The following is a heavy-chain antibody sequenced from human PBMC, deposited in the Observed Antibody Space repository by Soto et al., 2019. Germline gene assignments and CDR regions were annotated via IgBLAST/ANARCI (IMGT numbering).Heavy chain of an antibody. V-gene: IGHV5-51*01. Sequence: PGESLKISCTASGYRFTDYWIGWVRQMPGKGLEWMGIVYPGDSDIRYSPSFQGQVTISADKSINTAYLQWSSLKASDTAMYYCARDSDGNYYFDNWGRGTLVTVS. CDR1: GYRFTDYW. J-gene: IGHJ4*02. D-gene: IGHD1-1*01. CDR3: ARDSDGNYYFDN. CDR2: VYPGDSDI.